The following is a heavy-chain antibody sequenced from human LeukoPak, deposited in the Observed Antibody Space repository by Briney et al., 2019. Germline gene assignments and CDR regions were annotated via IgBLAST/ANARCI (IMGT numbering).Heavy chain of an antibody. D-gene: IGHD2-2*01. V-gene: IGHV4-4*07. CDR2: LYTSGST. Sequence: SETLSLTCTVSGGSITDYHWIWIRQPAGKGLEWIGRLYTSGSTNYNPSLKSRVTMSVDTSKNQFSLKLSSVTAADTAVYYCARGVVPAPGAFDIWGQGTMVTVSS. J-gene: IGHJ3*02. CDR1: GGSITDYH. CDR3: ARGVVPAPGAFDI.